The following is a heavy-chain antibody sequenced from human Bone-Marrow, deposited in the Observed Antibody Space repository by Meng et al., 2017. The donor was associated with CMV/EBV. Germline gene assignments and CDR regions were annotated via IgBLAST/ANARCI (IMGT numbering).Heavy chain of an antibody. J-gene: IGHJ4*02. D-gene: IGHD3-22*01. CDR1: GFTFSSYG. V-gene: IGHV3-30*02. Sequence: GESLKISCAASGFTFSSYGMHWVRQAPGKGLEWVAFIRYDGGNKYYADSVKGRFTISRDNSKNTLYLQMNSLRAEDTAVYYCAKAGTIYDSSGRRRPFDYWGQGTLVTVSS. CDR3: AKAGTIYDSSGRRRPFDY. CDR2: IRYDGGNK.